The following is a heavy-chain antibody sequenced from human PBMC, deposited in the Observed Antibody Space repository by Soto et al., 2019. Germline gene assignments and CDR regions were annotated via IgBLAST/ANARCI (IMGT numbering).Heavy chain of an antibody. D-gene: IGHD5-12*01. CDR1: GGSISSGGYS. J-gene: IGHJ4*02. CDR2: IYHSGRT. V-gene: IGHV4-30-2*01. Sequence: QLQLQESGSGLVKPSQTLSLTCAVSGGSISSGGYSWSWIRQPPGKGLEWIGYIYHSGRTYYNPSLTSRVTISVDSSKNQFSMKLSSVPAAETAVYYCAAGGGLPRYYWGQGTLVTVSS. CDR3: AAGGGLPRYY.